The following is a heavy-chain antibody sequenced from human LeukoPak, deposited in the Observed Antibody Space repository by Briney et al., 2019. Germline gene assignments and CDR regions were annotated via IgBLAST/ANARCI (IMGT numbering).Heavy chain of an antibody. V-gene: IGHV4-59*08. D-gene: IGHD2-21*02. CDR2: IHYSGAT. CDR1: GGSISSDY. J-gene: IGHJ4*02. Sequence: SETLSLTCTVSGGSISSDYWSWIRQSPGQRLEWIGYIHYSGATNYSPSLKSRVTISVDTSKNQFSLKLSSVTAADTALYYCATLRGASTAVFDSWGQGTLVTVSS. CDR3: ATLRGASTAVFDS.